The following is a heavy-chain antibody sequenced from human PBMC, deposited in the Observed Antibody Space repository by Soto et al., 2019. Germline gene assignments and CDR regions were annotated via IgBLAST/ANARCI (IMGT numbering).Heavy chain of an antibody. CDR2: INSDGSVS. CDR1: GFTFSNYW. J-gene: IGHJ6*03. D-gene: IGHD2-15*01. Sequence: EVQLVESGGGLVQPGGSLRLSCAASGFTFSNYWMYWVRQAPGKGLEWVSRINSDGSVSIHADSVRGRLTISRDNVKNNLYLHMDSLRAEDTAVYFCARGDCVGGTCYSLAGSFYYYMDVWGKGTTVTVFS. V-gene: IGHV3-74*02. CDR3: ARGDCVGGTCYSLAGSFYYYMDV.